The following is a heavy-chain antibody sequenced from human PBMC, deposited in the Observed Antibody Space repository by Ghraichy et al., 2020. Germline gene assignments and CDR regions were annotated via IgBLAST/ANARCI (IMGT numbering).Heavy chain of an antibody. CDR3: ARDSRYCSSTSRKFDP. V-gene: IGHV1-69*04. Sequence: SVKVSCKASGGTFSSYAISWVRQAPGQGLEWMGRIIPILGIANYAQKFQGRVTITADKSTSTAYMELSSLRSQDTAVYYCARDSRYCSSTSRKFDPWGQGTLVTVSS. D-gene: IGHD2-2*01. CDR1: GGTFSSYA. J-gene: IGHJ5*02. CDR2: IIPILGIA.